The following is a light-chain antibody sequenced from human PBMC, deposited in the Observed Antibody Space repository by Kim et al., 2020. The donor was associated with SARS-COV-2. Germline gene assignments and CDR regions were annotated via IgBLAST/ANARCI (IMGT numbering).Light chain of an antibody. J-gene: IGLJ1*01. CDR1: HIGSKN. CDR3: QVWDSSTGV. Sequence: SVALGQTARITCGGNHIGSKNVHWYQQKPGQAPVLVIYRDSNRPSGIPERFSGSNSGNTATLTISRAQAGDEADYYCQVWDSSTGVFGTGTKVTVL. V-gene: IGLV3-9*01. CDR2: RDS.